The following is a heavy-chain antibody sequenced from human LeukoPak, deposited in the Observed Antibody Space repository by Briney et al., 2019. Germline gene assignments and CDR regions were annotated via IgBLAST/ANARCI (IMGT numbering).Heavy chain of an antibody. Sequence: SETLSLTCTVSGGSISSYYWSWIRQPPGKGLEWIGYIYYSGSTNYNPSLKSRVTISVDTSKNQFSLKLSSVTAADTAVYYCARSFGEGAFDIWGQGTMVTVSS. CDR2: IYYSGST. CDR3: ARSFGEGAFDI. CDR1: GGSISSYY. D-gene: IGHD3-10*01. J-gene: IGHJ3*02. V-gene: IGHV4-59*08.